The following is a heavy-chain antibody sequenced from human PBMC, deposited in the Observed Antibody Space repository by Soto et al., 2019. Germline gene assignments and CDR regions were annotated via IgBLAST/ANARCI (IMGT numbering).Heavy chain of an antibody. D-gene: IGHD2-2*01. Sequence: PGGSLRLSCEVSGFIFRKYGMHWVRQAPGKALEWVAYIWYDASNKYYADSVKGRFNVSRDNSKNMLFLQMDSLRVEDTAVFDCARDFTTSWTPGYWGQGNLVTFSS. CDR1: GFIFRKYG. V-gene: IGHV3-33*01. CDR2: IWYDASNK. CDR3: ARDFTTSWTPGY. J-gene: IGHJ4*02.